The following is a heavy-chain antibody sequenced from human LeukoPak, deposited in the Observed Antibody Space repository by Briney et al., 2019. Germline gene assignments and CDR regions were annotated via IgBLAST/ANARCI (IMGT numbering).Heavy chain of an antibody. Sequence: SQTLSLTCTVSGGSISSGGYYWSWIRQPPGKGLEWIGYIYYSGTTFYNPSLKSRLTISVDTSKNQFSLKVNSVTAADTAVYYCARSPLYGGHAEWFDPWGQGTLVTVSS. D-gene: IGHD4-23*01. CDR1: GGSISSGGYY. CDR3: ARSPLYGGHAEWFDP. CDR2: IYYSGTT. J-gene: IGHJ5*02. V-gene: IGHV4-31*03.